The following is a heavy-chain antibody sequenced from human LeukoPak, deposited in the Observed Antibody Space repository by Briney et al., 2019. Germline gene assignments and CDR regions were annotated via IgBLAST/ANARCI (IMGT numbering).Heavy chain of an antibody. J-gene: IGHJ4*02. Sequence: PSETLSLTCAVSGYSISSGYYWGWIRQPPGKGLEWIGSIYHSGSTYYNPSLKSRVTISADTSKNQFSLKLSSVTAADTAVYYCARGLFGIAAAAPFDYWGQGTLVTVSS. CDR2: IYHSGST. CDR1: GYSISSGYY. CDR3: ARGLFGIAAAAPFDY. D-gene: IGHD6-13*01. V-gene: IGHV4-38-2*01.